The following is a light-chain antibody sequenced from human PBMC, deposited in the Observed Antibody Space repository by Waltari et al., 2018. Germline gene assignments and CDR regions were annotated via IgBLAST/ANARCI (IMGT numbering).Light chain of an antibody. Sequence: DIQMTQSPSSLSTSVGDRVTITCRASQSISNYLNWYQQKPGKAPKLLIYAASTLQSGVTSRFSGSGSVTDFTLTISSLQPEDFVTYYCQQSYSTPRTFGQGTRLEIK. CDR2: AAS. CDR1: QSISNY. CDR3: QQSYSTPRT. J-gene: IGKJ2*01. V-gene: IGKV1-39*01.